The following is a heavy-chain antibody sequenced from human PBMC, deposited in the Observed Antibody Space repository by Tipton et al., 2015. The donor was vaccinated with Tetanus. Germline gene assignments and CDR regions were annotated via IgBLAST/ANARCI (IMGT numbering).Heavy chain of an antibody. D-gene: IGHD5-12*01. CDR2: ISSSSSYI. V-gene: IGHV3-21*01. J-gene: IGHJ6*02. CDR1: GFTFSSYS. CDR3: ARENGGYDYYYYYGMAV. Sequence: SLRLSCAASGFTFSSYSMNWVRQAPGKGLEWVSSISSSSSYIYYADSVKGRFTISRDNAKNSLYLQMNSLRAEDTAVYYCARENGGYDYYYYYGMAVWGQGTTVTVSS.